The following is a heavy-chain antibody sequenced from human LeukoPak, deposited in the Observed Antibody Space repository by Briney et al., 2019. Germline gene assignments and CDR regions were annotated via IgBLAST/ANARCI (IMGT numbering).Heavy chain of an antibody. D-gene: IGHD3-22*01. CDR1: GFTFSSYA. V-gene: IGHV3-21*01. CDR2: ISSSSSYI. CDR3: AVSGSNYVFDY. J-gene: IGHJ4*02. Sequence: PGGSLRLSCAASGFTFSSYAMNWVRQAPGKGLEWVSCISSSSSYIYYADSVKGRFTISRDNAKNSLYLQMNSLRAEDTAVYYCAVSGSNYVFDYWGQGTLVTVSS.